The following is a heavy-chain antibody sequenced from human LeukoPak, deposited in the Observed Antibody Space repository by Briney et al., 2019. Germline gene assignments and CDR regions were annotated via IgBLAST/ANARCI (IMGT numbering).Heavy chain of an antibody. CDR1: GITVSRYW. CDR2: IKQDENEQ. V-gene: IGHV3-7*03. D-gene: IGHD1-26*01. Sequence: GGSLRLSCAATGITVSRYWMSWVRQAPGGGLEWVANIKQDENEQDYVDSVRGRFTISRDNAKNSLYLRMNSLRVEDTALYFCATYSGVHHKTFDDWGQGTLVTVSS. J-gene: IGHJ4*02. CDR3: ATYSGVHHKTFDD.